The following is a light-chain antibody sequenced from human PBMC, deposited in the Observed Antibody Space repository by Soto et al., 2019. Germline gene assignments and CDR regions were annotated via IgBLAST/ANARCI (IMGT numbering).Light chain of an antibody. CDR3: ATWEDSLNAFG. CDR1: SSNIGSNT. Sequence: QPVLTQPPSASGTPGQSGTISCSGSSSNIGSNTVNWYQQLPGTAPKLLIYSNNQRPSGVPDRFSGSKSGTSASLAISGLQSEDEADYYCATWEDSLNAFGFGTGTKLTVL. CDR2: SNN. V-gene: IGLV1-44*01. J-gene: IGLJ1*01.